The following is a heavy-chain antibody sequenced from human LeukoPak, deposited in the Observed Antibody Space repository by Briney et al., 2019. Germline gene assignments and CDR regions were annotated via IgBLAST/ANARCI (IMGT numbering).Heavy chain of an antibody. D-gene: IGHD6-13*01. Sequence: GGSLRLSCAASGFTFSSYSMNWFRQAPGRGLEWVSSISSSSSYIYYADSVKGRFTISRDNAKNSLYLQMNSLRAEDTAVYYCAGEYSSSSPFDYWGQGTLVTVSS. CDR1: GFTFSSYS. V-gene: IGHV3-21*01. CDR3: AGEYSSSSPFDY. CDR2: ISSSSSYI. J-gene: IGHJ4*02.